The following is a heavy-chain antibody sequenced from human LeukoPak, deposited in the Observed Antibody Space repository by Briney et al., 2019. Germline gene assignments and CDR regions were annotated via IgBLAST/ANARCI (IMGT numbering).Heavy chain of an antibody. CDR1: GYTFTSYD. J-gene: IGHJ6*03. D-gene: IGHD2-15*01. V-gene: IGHV1-8*03. CDR2: MNPNSGNT. CDR3: SRARVGVVVGPPSKSYYYYYMDV. Sequence: ASVKVSCKASGYTFTSYDINWVRQAPGHGLEWMGWMNPNSGNTGYAQKFQGRVTITRNTSISTASMELSSLRSEDTAVYYCSRARVGVVVGPPSKSYYYYYMDVWGKGTPVTVSS.